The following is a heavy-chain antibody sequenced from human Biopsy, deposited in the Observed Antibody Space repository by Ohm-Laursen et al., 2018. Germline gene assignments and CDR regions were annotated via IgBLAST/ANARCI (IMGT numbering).Heavy chain of an antibody. CDR1: GGSISSDY. V-gene: IGHV4-59*01. CDR3: ARAANSTGWPYYYFYGMDV. J-gene: IGHJ6*02. Sequence: GTLSLTCTVSGGSISSDYWSWIRQTPGKGLEWIGYIYYSGSTNYNPSLKSRVTISVDTSKNQFSLRLNSVTAADTAVYYCARAANSTGWPYYYFYGMDVWGQGTTVTVSS. CDR2: IYYSGST. D-gene: IGHD2/OR15-2a*01.